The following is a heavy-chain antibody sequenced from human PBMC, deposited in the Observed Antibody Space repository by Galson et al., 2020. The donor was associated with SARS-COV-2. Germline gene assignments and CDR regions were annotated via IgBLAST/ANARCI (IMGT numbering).Heavy chain of an antibody. J-gene: IGHJ6*03. D-gene: IGHD2-2*02. CDR1: GYTFTSYG. Sequence: ASVKVSCKASGYTFTSYGISWVRQAPGQGLEWMGWISAYNGNTNYAQKLQGRVTMTTDTSTSTAYMELRSLRSDDTAVYYCARSAPAAIWYYHYMDVWCKGTTVTVSS. CDR2: ISAYNGNT. V-gene: IGHV1-18*01. CDR3: ARSAPAAIWYYHYMDV.